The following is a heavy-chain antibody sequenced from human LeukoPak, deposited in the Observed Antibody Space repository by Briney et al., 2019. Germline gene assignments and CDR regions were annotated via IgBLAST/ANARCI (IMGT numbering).Heavy chain of an antibody. Sequence: SETLSLTCTVSGGSISSYYWSWIRQPPGKGLEWIGYIYYSGSTNYNPSLKSRVTISVDTSKNQFSLKLSSVTAADTAVYYCARDLLSSGWFLXGQYYXMDVXXXXTTVTVSS. CDR1: GGSISSYY. J-gene: IGHJ6*01. CDR2: IYYSGST. V-gene: IGHV4-59*01. CDR3: ARDLLSSGWFLXGQYYXMDV. D-gene: IGHD6-19*01.